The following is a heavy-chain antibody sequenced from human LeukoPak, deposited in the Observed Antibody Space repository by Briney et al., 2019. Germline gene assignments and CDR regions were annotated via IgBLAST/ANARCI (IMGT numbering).Heavy chain of an antibody. V-gene: IGHV4-39*07. CDR2: ISYSGST. D-gene: IGHD3-10*01. CDR1: GGSISSTNNY. Sequence: SETLSLTCTVSGGSISSTNNYWAWIRQPPGKGLEWIGSISYSGSTSYNLSLKRRVTMSIDTSKNQFSLKLSSVTAADTAVYYCARLPFRVWYYGSGSYYEPKYYYYYMDVWGKGTTVTISS. J-gene: IGHJ6*03. CDR3: ARLPFRVWYYGSGSYYEPKYYYYYMDV.